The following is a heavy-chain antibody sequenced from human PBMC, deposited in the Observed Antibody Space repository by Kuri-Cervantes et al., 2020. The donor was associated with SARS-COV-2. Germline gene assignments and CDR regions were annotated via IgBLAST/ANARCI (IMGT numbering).Heavy chain of an antibody. V-gene: IGHV4-39*01. CDR3: ARLGYPVVVVAATLPPYYFDY. Sequence: SETLSLTCTVSGGSISSSSYYWGWIRQPPGKGLEWIGSIYYSGSTYYNPSLKSRVTISVDTSKNQFSLKLSSVTAADTAVYYCARLGYPVVVVAATLPPYYFDYWGQGTLVTVS. CDR1: GGSISSSSYY. J-gene: IGHJ4*02. CDR2: IYYSGST. D-gene: IGHD2-15*01.